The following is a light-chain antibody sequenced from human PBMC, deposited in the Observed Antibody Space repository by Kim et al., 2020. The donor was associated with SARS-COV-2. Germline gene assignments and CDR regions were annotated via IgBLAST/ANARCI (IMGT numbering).Light chain of an antibody. CDR1: QSVYSNY. CDR2: GAS. V-gene: IGKV3-20*01. CDR3: HQYGSSWT. J-gene: IGKJ1*01. Sequence: EIGLTQSPGTLSLSPGERATLSCRASQSVYSNYLGWYLQKPGQAPRLLIYGASSRATGIPDRFSGSGSGTDFTLTINRLQPDDFAVYYCHQYGSSWTFGQGTKVDIK.